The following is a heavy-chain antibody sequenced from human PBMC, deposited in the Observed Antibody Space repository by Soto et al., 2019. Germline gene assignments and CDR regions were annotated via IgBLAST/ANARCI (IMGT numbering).Heavy chain of an antibody. J-gene: IGHJ4*02. V-gene: IGHV3-66*01. CDR3: ARSTTRYPWGSQPIDY. CDR2: IYSGDTT. Sequence: GGSLRLSCAASGFTVSTNYMSWVRQAPGKGLEWVSLIYSGDTTYYADTMKGRFTISRDNSKNTLYLQMNSLRAEDTAVYYCARSTTRYPWGSQPIDYWGQGTLVTVSS. CDR1: GFTVSTNY. D-gene: IGHD3-16*01.